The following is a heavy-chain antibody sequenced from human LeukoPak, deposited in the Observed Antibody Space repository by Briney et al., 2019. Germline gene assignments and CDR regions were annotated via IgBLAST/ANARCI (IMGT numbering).Heavy chain of an antibody. Sequence: PGRSLRLSCASSGFTFSTYGMHWVRQAPGRGLEWVAVIWNDGSIKYYGDSVKGRFTISRDNSKNTLYLQMNSVRAEDTAVYYCARAVGPFEFWGPGTKVIVSS. CDR2: IWNDGSIK. J-gene: IGHJ3*01. V-gene: IGHV3-33*01. CDR3: ARAVGPFEF. CDR1: GFTFSTYG.